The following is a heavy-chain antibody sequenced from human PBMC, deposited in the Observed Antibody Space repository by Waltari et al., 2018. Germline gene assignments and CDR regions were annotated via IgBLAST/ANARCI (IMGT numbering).Heavy chain of an antibody. CDR1: GGSISSYY. CDR2: IYYSGST. J-gene: IGHJ6*03. Sequence: QVQLQESGPGLVKPSETLSLTCTVSGGSISSYYWSWIRQPPGKGLEWIGYIYYSGSTNYTPSLKSRVTISVDTSKNQFSLKLSSVTAADTAVYYCARAVGYSYGYGYYYYMDVWGKGTTVTISS. CDR3: ARAVGYSYGYGYYYYMDV. V-gene: IGHV4-59*01. D-gene: IGHD5-18*01.